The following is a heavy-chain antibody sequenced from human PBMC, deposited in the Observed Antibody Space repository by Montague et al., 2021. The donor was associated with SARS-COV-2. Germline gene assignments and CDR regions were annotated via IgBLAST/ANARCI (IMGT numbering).Heavy chain of an antibody. Sequence: SLRLSCAASGFTFSSYSMNWVRQAPGKGLEWVSFISTSSSTIYYADSVTGRFTISRDNAKNSPYLQMNSLRDEDTAVYYCARDGGTITIFGVLSMLRYFDSWGQGTLVTVSS. J-gene: IGHJ4*02. V-gene: IGHV3-48*02. CDR3: ARDGGTITIFGVLSMLRYFDS. CDR2: ISTSSSTI. CDR1: GFTFSSYS. D-gene: IGHD3-3*01.